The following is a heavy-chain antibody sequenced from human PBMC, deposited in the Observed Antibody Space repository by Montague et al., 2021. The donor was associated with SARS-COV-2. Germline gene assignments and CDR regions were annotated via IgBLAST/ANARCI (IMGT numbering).Heavy chain of an antibody. D-gene: IGHD6-13*01. CDR3: ARGGGYYNYGLDV. CDR1: GASISNHY. V-gene: IGHV4-59*11. J-gene: IGHJ6*02. Sequence: SETLSLTCTVSGASISNHYWSWIRHPQGRGLEWIGYIYYSGSTDYSPSLKSRVTISLDTSKNQFSLTVTSVTAADTAVYYCARGGGYYNYGLDVWGPGTTVTVSS. CDR2: IYYSGST.